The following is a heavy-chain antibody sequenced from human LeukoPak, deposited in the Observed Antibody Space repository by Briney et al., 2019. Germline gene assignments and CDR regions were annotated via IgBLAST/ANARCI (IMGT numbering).Heavy chain of an antibody. D-gene: IGHD3-10*01. J-gene: IGHJ6*03. Sequence: SGPTLVNPTQTLTLTCTFSGFSLSTTGGGVGWIRQPPGKALEWLALICWNDDERYSPSLKNRLTITKGTSKNQVVLTMANMDPVDTATYYCAGYSSGSYSNDYYMDVWGTGTTVTVSS. CDR1: GFSLSTTGGG. CDR2: ICWNDDE. V-gene: IGHV2-5*01. CDR3: AGYSSGSYSNDYYMDV.